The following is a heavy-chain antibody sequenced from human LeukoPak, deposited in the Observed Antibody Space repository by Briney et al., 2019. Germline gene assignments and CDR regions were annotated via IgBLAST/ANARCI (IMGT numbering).Heavy chain of an antibody. Sequence: GGSLRLSCAASGFTLSSYAMSWVRQGPGKGLEWVAATGSSDPGTYHADSVRGRFTISRDNSKNTLYLQMNRLRVEDAAVYYCARAPVTSCRGAFCYPFDYWGQGTLVTVSS. CDR3: ARAPVTSCRGAFCYPFDY. J-gene: IGHJ4*02. CDR2: TGSSDPGT. D-gene: IGHD2-15*01. CDR1: GFTLSSYA. V-gene: IGHV3-23*01.